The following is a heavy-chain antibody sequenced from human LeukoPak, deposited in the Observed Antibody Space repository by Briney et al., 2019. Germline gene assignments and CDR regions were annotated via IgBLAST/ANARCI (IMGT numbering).Heavy chain of an antibody. J-gene: IGHJ4*02. CDR2: ISSSSSTI. CDR3: ARDQGISGYDYFDY. D-gene: IGHD5-12*01. V-gene: IGHV3-48*01. Sequence: GGSLRLSCAASGFTFSSYSMNWVRQAPGKGLEWVSYISSSSSTIYYADSVKGRFTISRDNAKNSLYLQMNSLRAEDTAVYYCARDQGISGYDYFDYWGQGTLVTVSS. CDR1: GFTFSSYS.